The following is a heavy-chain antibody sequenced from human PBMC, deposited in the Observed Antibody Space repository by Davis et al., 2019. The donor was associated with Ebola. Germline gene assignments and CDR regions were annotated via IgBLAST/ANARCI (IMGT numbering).Heavy chain of an antibody. CDR2: TYYTSKWYN. J-gene: IGHJ3*02. Sequence: PSETLSLTCAISGDSVSGKSGAWNWIRHSPSIGLEWLGRTYYTSKWYNHYAASVKSRTTINPDTSKNQFSLQLNSGTPEDTAVYYCERGWLRTGLDIWGQGTMVIVSS. D-gene: IGHD5-24*01. CDR1: GDSVSGKSGA. V-gene: IGHV6-1*01. CDR3: ERGWLRTGLDI.